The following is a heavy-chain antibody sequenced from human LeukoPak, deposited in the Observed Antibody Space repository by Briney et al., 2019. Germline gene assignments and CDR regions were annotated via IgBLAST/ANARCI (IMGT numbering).Heavy chain of an antibody. Sequence: PGGSLRLSCAASGFTFSSYSMTWVRQAPGKGLEWVSSISSSSSYIYYADSVKGRFTISRDNAKNSLYLQMNSLRAEDTAVYYCARANYYDSSGYSYWGQGTLVTVSS. D-gene: IGHD3-22*01. J-gene: IGHJ4*02. CDR2: ISSSSSYI. CDR3: ARANYYDSSGYSY. V-gene: IGHV3-21*01. CDR1: GFTFSSYS.